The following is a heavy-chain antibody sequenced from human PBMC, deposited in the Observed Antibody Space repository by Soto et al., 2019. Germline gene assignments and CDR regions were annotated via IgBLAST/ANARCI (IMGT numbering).Heavy chain of an antibody. CDR1: GGTFSSYA. Sequence: GASVKVSCKASGGTFSSYAISWVRQAPGQGLEWMGGIIPIFGTANYAQKFQGRVTITADESTSTAYMELSSLRSEDTAVYYCARVFWARTRIVGATGTYYYGMDVWGQGTTVTVSS. V-gene: IGHV1-69*13. J-gene: IGHJ6*02. D-gene: IGHD1-26*01. CDR2: IIPIFGTA. CDR3: ARVFWARTRIVGATGTYYYGMDV.